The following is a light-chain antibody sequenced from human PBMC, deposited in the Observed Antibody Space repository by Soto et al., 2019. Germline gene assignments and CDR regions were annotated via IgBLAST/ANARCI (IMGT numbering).Light chain of an antibody. CDR1: QTISSW. Sequence: DIQMTQSASTLSASVGDRVTITCRASQTISSWLAWYQQKPGKAPKLLIYKASTLKSGVPSRFSGSGSGTEFTLTISSLQPDDFATYYCQHYNSYSEAFGQGTKA. J-gene: IGKJ1*01. V-gene: IGKV1-5*03. CDR2: KAS. CDR3: QHYNSYSEA.